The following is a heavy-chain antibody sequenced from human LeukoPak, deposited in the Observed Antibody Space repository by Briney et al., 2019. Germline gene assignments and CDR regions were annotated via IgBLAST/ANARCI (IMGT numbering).Heavy chain of an antibody. Sequence: GGTLRLSCAASGFTFINYGMNWVRQAPGKGLEWVSGITGSGGSTYYADSVKGRFTISRDNSKNTVYLQINSLTAEDTAVYFCGRDSRWAQPDYWGQGTLVTVSS. CDR1: GFTFINYG. D-gene: IGHD5-24*01. V-gene: IGHV3-23*01. J-gene: IGHJ4*02. CDR3: GRDSRWAQPDY. CDR2: ITGSGGST.